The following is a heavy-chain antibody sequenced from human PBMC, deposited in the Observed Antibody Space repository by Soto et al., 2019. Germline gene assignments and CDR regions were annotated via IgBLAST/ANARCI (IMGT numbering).Heavy chain of an antibody. CDR3: ARDRYYYGSGSLTD. CDR1: GGTFSSYA. J-gene: IGHJ4*02. V-gene: IGHV1-69*01. CDR2: IIPIFGTA. D-gene: IGHD3-10*01. Sequence: QVQLVQSGAEVKKPGSSVKVSCKASGGTFSSYAISWVRQAPGQGLEWMGGIIPIFGTATYAQKFQGRVTITADESTSTAYMELSSLRSEDTAVYYCARDRYYYGSGSLTDWGQGTLVTVSS.